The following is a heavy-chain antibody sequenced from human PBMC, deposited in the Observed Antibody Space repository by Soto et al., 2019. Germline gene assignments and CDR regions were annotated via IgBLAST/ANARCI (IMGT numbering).Heavy chain of an antibody. CDR2: IYHSGST. CDR3: ARDREEYYGSGSYYWFDP. J-gene: IGHJ5*02. Sequence: QVQLQESGPGLVKPSGTLSLTCAVSGGSISSSNWWSWVRQPPGKGVEWIGEIYHSGSTNYNPSLKSRVTISVDKSKNQFSLKLSSVTAADTAVYYCARDREEYYGSGSYYWFDPWGQGTLVTVSS. V-gene: IGHV4-4*02. CDR1: GGSISSSNW. D-gene: IGHD3-10*01.